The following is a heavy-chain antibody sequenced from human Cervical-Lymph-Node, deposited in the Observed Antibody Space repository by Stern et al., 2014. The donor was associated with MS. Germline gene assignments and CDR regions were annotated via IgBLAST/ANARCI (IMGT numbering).Heavy chain of an antibody. CDR2: IYPGDSDI. Sequence: EVQLVESGAEVRKPGDSLKISCKTSGYRFINNWIAWVRQVPGKGLEWIGIIYPGDSDIRYSPSFQGHVPISVDKSISPAYLQWSSLKASDTAVYYCARWSVACDSWGQGALITVSS. D-gene: IGHD2-21*01. CDR1: GYRFINNW. CDR3: ARWSVACDS. V-gene: IGHV5-51*03. J-gene: IGHJ4*02.